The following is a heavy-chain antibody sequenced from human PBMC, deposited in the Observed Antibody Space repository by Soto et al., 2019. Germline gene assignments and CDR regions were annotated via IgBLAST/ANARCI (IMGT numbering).Heavy chain of an antibody. CDR3: AKYGLPYSSGWYPNYYGMDV. D-gene: IGHD6-19*01. Sequence: PGGSLRLSCAASGFTFSSYGMHWVRQAPGKGLEWVAVISYDGSNKYYADSVKGRFTISRDNSKNTLYLQMNSLRAEDTAVYYCAKYGLPYSSGWYPNYYGMDVWGQGTTVTVSS. CDR2: ISYDGSNK. CDR1: GFTFSSYG. V-gene: IGHV3-30*18. J-gene: IGHJ6*02.